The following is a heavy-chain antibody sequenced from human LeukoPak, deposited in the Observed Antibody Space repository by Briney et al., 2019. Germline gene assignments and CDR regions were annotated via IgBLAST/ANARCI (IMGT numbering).Heavy chain of an antibody. CDR2: ISGSGDST. Sequence: GGSLRLSCEASGFTFNSYAMSWVRQAPGKGLEWVSVISGSGDSTYYADSVEGRCTISRDNSKDALYLQMNSLRAEDTAVYYCARVGYSGYDYDYWGQGTLVTVSS. CDR1: GFTFNSYA. V-gene: IGHV3-23*01. D-gene: IGHD5-12*01. J-gene: IGHJ4*02. CDR3: ARVGYSGYDYDY.